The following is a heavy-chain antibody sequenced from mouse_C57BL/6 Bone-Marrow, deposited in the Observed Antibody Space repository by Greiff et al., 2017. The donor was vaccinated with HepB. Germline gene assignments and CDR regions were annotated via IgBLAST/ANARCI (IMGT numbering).Heavy chain of an antibody. CDR1: GFTFSSYA. Sequence: EVNVVESGEGLVKPGGSLKLSCAASGFTFSSYAMSWVRQTPEKRLEWVAYISSGGDYIYYADTVKGRFTISRDNARNTLYLQMSSLKSEDTAMYYCTALITTVVRYFDVWGTGTTVTVSS. CDR3: TALITTVVRYFDV. J-gene: IGHJ1*03. V-gene: IGHV5-9-1*02. D-gene: IGHD1-1*01. CDR2: ISSGGDYI.